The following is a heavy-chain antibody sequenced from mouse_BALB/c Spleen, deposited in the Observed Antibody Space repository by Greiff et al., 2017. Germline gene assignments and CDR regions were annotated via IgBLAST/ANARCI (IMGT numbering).Heavy chain of an antibody. CDR2: ISSGGST. D-gene: IGHD1-1*01. Sequence: EVQLLESGGGLVKPGGSLKLSCAASGFTFSSYAMSWVRQTPEKRLEWVASISSGGSTYYPDSVKGRFTISRDNARNILYLQMSSLRSEDTAMYYCARGDYYAIMDYWGQGTSVTVSS. CDR3: ARGDYYAIMDY. V-gene: IGHV5-6-5*01. J-gene: IGHJ4*01. CDR1: GFTFSSYA.